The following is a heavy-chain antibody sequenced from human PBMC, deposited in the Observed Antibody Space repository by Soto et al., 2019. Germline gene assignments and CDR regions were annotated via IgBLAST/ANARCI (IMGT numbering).Heavy chain of an antibody. V-gene: IGHV1-3*01. CDR2: INAGNGNT. D-gene: IGHD6-19*01. CDR3: ARVRTIAVAGSLPGNGGAFDI. J-gene: IGHJ3*02. CDR1: GYTFTSYA. Sequence: QVQLVQSGAEVKKPGASVKVSCKASGYTFTSYAMHWVRQAPGQRLGWLGGINAGNGNTKYSQKFQGRVTITRDTSASTAYMELSSLRSEDTAVYYCARVRTIAVAGSLPGNGGAFDIWGQGTMVTVSS.